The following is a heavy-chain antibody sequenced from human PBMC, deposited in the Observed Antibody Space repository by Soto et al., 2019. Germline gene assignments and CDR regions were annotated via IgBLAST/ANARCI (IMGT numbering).Heavy chain of an antibody. CDR1: GFTFSSYA. V-gene: IGHV3-23*01. CDR3: VKEIVAGAYVETSAFDF. Sequence: EVQLLESGGDLVQPGGSLRLXCAAXGFTFSSYAMGWVRQAPGTXXXXXXVIDGSGGDRSLADSVKGRFTISRDNSKNTLYLQMDRLRVEDTARYFCVKEIVAGAYVETSAFDFWGQGTLVTVSS. CDR2: IDGSGGDR. D-gene: IGHD3-22*01. J-gene: IGHJ4*02.